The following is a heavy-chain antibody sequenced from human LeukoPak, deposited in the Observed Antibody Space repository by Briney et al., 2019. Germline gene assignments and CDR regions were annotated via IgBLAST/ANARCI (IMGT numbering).Heavy chain of an antibody. V-gene: IGHV4-39*07. CDR1: GDSITSTNYY. CDR2: LYYDAST. CDR3: ARDLYDGGAFDI. J-gene: IGHJ3*02. Sequence: SETLSLTCIVSGDSITSTNYYWGWFHQPPGKGLAWIGSLYYDASTYLSPSLKSRVTISMDTSKNQFSLKLSSVTAADTAVYYCARDLYDGGAFDIWGQGTMVTVSS. D-gene: IGHD2/OR15-2a*01.